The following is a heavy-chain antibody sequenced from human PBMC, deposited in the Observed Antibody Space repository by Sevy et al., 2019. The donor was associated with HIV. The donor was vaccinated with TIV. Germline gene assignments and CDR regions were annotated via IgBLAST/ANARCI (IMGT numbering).Heavy chain of an antibody. CDR2: ITLSGSTM. CDR3: ARDRQGITVAGTAIDY. D-gene: IGHD6-19*01. CDR1: GFTFSSYE. Sequence: GGSLRLSCAASGFTFSSYEMNWVGQAPGKGLEWISYITLSGSTMYYADSVKGRFTISIDNAKNSLYLQMNSLRAEDTAVYYCARDRQGITVAGTAIDYWGQGTLVTVSS. J-gene: IGHJ4*02. V-gene: IGHV3-48*03.